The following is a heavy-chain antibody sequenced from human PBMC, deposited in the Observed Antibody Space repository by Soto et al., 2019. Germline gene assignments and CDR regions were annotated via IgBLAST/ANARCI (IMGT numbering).Heavy chain of an antibody. V-gene: IGHV1-8*01. CDR2: MNPNSGNT. CDR3: ARVEGYCTNGVCYTDWFDP. J-gene: IGHJ5*02. CDR1: GYTFTSYD. Sequence: QVQLVQSGAEVKKPGASVKVSCKASGYTFTSYDINWVRQATGQGLEWMVWMNPNSGNTGYTKKFQGRITMTSNISISTAYMELRSLRSEDTDVYYCARVEGYCTNGVCYTDWFDPWGQGTLVTVSS. D-gene: IGHD2-8*01.